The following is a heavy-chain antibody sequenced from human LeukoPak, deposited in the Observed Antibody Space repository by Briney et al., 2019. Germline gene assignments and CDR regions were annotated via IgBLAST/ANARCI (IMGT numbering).Heavy chain of an antibody. V-gene: IGHV4-34*01. J-gene: IGHJ4*02. D-gene: IGHD6-19*01. CDR2: INHSGST. CDR1: GGSFSGYY. CDR3: ARVSSGWYGDY. Sequence: SETLSLTCAVYGGSFSGYYWSWIRQPPGKGLEWIGEINHSGSTNYNPSLKSRVTLSVDTSKNQSSLKLSSVTAADTAVYYCARVSSGWYGDYWGQGTLVTVSS.